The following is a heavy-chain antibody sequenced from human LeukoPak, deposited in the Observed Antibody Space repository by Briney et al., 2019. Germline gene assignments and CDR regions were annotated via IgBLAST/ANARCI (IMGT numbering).Heavy chain of an antibody. D-gene: IGHD2-2*01. J-gene: IGHJ4*02. CDR1: GFTFSSYS. CDR2: ISSSSSYI. Sequence: GGSLRLSCAASGFTFSSYSMNWVRQAPGKGLEWVSSISSSSSYIYYADSVKGRFTISRDNAKNSLYLQMNSLRAEDTAVYYCATTGRRYCSSTSCYPSGGTLDYWGQGTLVTVSS. CDR3: ATTGRRYCSSTSCYPSGGTLDY. V-gene: IGHV3-21*01.